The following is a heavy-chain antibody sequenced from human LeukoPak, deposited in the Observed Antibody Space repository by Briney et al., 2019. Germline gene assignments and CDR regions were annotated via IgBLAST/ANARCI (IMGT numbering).Heavy chain of an antibody. Sequence: GASVKVSCKASGYTFTGYYMHWVRQAPGQGLEWMGWINPNSGGTNYAQKFQGRVTMTRDTSISTAYMELSRLRSDDTAVFYCARPQGGYIWGSYRTEFDYWGQGTLVTVSS. CDR1: GYTFTGYY. CDR2: INPNSGGT. CDR3: ARPQGGYIWGSYRTEFDY. V-gene: IGHV1-2*02. D-gene: IGHD3-16*02. J-gene: IGHJ4*02.